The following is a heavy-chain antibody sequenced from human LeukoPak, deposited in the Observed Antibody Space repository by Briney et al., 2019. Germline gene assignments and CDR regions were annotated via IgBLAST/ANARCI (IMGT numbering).Heavy chain of an antibody. Sequence: GGSLRLSCAGSGDDFSRHTMNWVRQAPGKGLEWVSVIYSGGSTYYADSVKGRFTISRDNSKNTLYLQINSLRAEDTAVYYCASGSGSYRTPYYYMDVWGTGTTVTVSS. CDR1: GDDFSRHT. CDR2: IYSGGST. V-gene: IGHV3-53*01. CDR3: ASGSGSYRTPYYYMDV. D-gene: IGHD3-10*01. J-gene: IGHJ6*03.